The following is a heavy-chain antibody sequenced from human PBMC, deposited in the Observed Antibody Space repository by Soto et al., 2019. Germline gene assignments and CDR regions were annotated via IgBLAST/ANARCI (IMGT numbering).Heavy chain of an antibody. D-gene: IGHD3-16*02. CDR1: GFAFSRYA. J-gene: IGHJ4*02. CDR2: ISGSTSDT. CDR3: AKHRGFIAPFDY. V-gene: IGHV3-23*01. Sequence: EVQLLASGGGLVQPGGSMRLSCAASGFAFSRYAMSWGRQAPGKGLGWVSSISGSTSDTYYADAVQGRFTISRDNSNNTLYRQMNSLRAEDTAVYYCAKHRGFIAPFDYWGQGARVTVSS.